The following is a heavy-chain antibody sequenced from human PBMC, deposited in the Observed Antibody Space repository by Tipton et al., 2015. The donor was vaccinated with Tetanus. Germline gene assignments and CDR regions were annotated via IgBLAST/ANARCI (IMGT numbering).Heavy chain of an antibody. D-gene: IGHD5-12*01. CDR2: ISSSSSYI. CDR3: ARENGGYDYYYYYGMDV. J-gene: IGHJ6*02. CDR1: GFNFGHYA. V-gene: IGHV3-21*01. Sequence: SLRLSCAASGFNFGHYAMNWVRQAPGKGLEWVSSISSSSSYIYYADSVKGRFTMSRDNAKNSLYLQMNSLRAEDTAVYYCARENGGYDYYYYYGMDVWGQGTTVTVSS.